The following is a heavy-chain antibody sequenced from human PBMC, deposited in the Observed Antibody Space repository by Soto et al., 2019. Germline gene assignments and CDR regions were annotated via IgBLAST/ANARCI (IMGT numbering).Heavy chain of an antibody. V-gene: IGHV4-31*03. Sequence: SETLSVTCTVSGGYLSSGGYYWSWIRQHPGKGLEWIGYIFYSGSTFYNPSLKSRIAISVDTSKNQFSLKLSSVTAADTAVYYCARAPGDYFDYWGQGTLVTVSS. CDR1: GGYLSSGGYY. J-gene: IGHJ4*02. CDR3: ARAPGDYFDY. CDR2: IFYSGST.